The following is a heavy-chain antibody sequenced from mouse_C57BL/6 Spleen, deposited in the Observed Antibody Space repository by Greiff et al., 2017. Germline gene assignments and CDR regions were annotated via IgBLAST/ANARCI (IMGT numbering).Heavy chain of an antibody. D-gene: IGHD1-1*01. CDR3: ARDYGSRRECDY. Sequence: VPLQQPGAELVKPGASVQLSCKASGSTFTSYWMHWVQQRPGQGLAWIGLIHPNSGSTNYNEKFQSKATLTVANSYSTAYMQLTSLTSEDSAGYYGARDYGSRRECDYGGQGTTLTVTS. J-gene: IGHJ2*01. V-gene: IGHV1-64*01. CDR1: GSTFTSYW. CDR2: IHPNSGST.